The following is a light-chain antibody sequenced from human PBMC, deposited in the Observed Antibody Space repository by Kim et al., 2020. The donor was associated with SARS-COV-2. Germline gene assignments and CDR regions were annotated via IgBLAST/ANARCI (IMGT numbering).Light chain of an antibody. CDR1: SSNIGTNY. CDR3: ATWDDSLSATV. CDR2: RSN. Sequence: QSVLTQPPSASGTPGQRFTISCSGSSSNIGTNYVYWYQHLPGTAPKLLIYRSNQRPSGVPDRFSGSKSGTSASLAISGLRSEDEADYYCATWDDSLSATVFGGGTELTVL. J-gene: IGLJ3*02. V-gene: IGLV1-47*01.